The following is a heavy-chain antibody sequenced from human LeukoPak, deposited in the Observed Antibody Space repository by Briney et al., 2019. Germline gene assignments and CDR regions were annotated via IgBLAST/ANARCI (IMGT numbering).Heavy chain of an antibody. CDR3: ARDPGVYSNYPYYYGMDV. J-gene: IGHJ6*02. Sequence: SETLSLTCTVSGGSISSYYWSWIRQPPGKGLEWIGYIYYSGSTNYNPSLESRVTISVDTSKNQFSLKLSSVTAADTAVYYCARDPGVYSNYPYYYGMDVWGQGTTVTVSS. CDR1: GGSISSYY. V-gene: IGHV4-59*12. CDR2: IYYSGST. D-gene: IGHD4-11*01.